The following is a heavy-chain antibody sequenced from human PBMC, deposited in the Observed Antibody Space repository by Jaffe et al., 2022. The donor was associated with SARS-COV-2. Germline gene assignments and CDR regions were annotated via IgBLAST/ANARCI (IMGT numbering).Heavy chain of an antibody. D-gene: IGHD2-15*01. CDR1: GYIFTSYG. J-gene: IGHJ3*02. V-gene: IGHV1-18*01. CDR2: ISGYNGNT. Sequence: QGQLDQTGDETKKPGAAVRISCKASGYIFTSYGLHWVRQAPGQGLEWLGWISGYNGNTKYAEEVQDRVTMTRDTSTATANLELRSLRSDDTAVYYCARDAGGSVVVSPPIYDALDIWGQGTLVTVSS. CDR3: ARDAGGSVVVSPPIYDALDI.